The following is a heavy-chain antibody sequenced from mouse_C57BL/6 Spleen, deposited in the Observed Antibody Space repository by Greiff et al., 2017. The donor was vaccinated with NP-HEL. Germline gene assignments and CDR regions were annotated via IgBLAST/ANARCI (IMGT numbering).Heavy chain of an antibody. J-gene: IGHJ4*01. D-gene: IGHD3-3*01. CDR1: GYTFTSYW. V-gene: IGHV1-5*01. CDR2: IYPGNSDT. Sequence: VQLQQSGTVLARPGASVKMSCKTSGYTFTSYWMHWVKQRPGQGLEWIGAIYPGNSDTSYNQKFKGKAKLTAVTSASTAYMALSSLPTEDSAVFYGTRVPYARDAMDYRGQGTSVTVSS. CDR3: TRVPYARDAMDY.